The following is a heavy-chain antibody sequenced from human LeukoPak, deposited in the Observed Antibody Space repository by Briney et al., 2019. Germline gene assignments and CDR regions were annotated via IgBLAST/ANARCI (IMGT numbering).Heavy chain of an antibody. D-gene: IGHD3-10*01. CDR1: GYSLSSGFF. CDR3: ARNYYAPRMDY. V-gene: IGHV4-38-2*02. CDR2: IYHSGST. J-gene: IGHJ4*02. Sequence: SETLSLTCTVSGYSLSSGFFCDWIRQSPGKGLEWIGEIYHSGSTNYNPSLKSRVTISVDKSKNQFSLKLNSVTAADTAVYYCARNYYAPRMDYWGQGTLVTVSS.